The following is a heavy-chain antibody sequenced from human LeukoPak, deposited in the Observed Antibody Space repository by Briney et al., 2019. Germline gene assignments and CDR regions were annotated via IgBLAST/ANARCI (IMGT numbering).Heavy chain of an antibody. V-gene: IGHV3-7*01. CDR1: GFTFSSYW. CDR3: ARVALSEWVDTAMVTGWYFDL. Sequence: PGGSLRLSCAASGFTFSSYWMSWVRQAPGKGLEWVANIKLDGSEKYYVDSVKGRFTISRDNAKNSLYLQMNSLRAEDTAVYYCARVALSEWVDTAMVTGWYFDLWGRGTLVTVSS. D-gene: IGHD5-18*01. CDR2: IKLDGSEK. J-gene: IGHJ2*01.